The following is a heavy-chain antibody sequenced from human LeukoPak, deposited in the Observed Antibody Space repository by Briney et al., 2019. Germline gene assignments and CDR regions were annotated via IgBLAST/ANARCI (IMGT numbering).Heavy chain of an antibody. CDR1: GFTFGDYA. J-gene: IGHJ6*02. CDR3: ATWAFYHGLDV. CDR2: IRANGGRT. D-gene: IGHD2/OR15-2a*01. Sequence: GGSLRLSCAPSGFTFGDYAMHWVRQPPGRGREWVSLIRANGGRTYYADSVNRRFTTSRDNSKNSLYLQMNSLRTDDTALYYCATWAFYHGLDVWGQGSTVSVSS. V-gene: IGHV3-43*02.